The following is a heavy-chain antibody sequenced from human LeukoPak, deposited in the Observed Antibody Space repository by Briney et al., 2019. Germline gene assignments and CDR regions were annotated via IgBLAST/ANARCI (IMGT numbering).Heavy chain of an antibody. Sequence: ASVKVSCKASGGTFSSYAISWVRQAPGQGLEWMGGIIPIFGTANYAQKFQGRVTITADESTSTAYMELSSLRSEDTAVYYCARDRGDYYGSGSSEAFDYWGQGTLVTVSS. V-gene: IGHV1-69*13. CDR3: ARDRGDYYGSGSSEAFDY. CDR2: IIPIFGTA. J-gene: IGHJ4*02. CDR1: GGTFSSYA. D-gene: IGHD3-10*01.